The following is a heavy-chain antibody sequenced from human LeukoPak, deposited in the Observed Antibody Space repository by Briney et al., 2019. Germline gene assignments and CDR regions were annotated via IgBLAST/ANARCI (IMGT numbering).Heavy chain of an antibody. V-gene: IGHV4-59*08. Sequence: SETLSLTCTVSGGSISSYYWSWIRQPPGKGLEWIGYIYYSGSTNYNPSLKSRVTISVDTSKNQFSLKLSSVTAADTAEYYCAKTFYSGSGSELPHHWGQGTLVTVSS. D-gene: IGHD3-10*01. CDR3: AKTFYSGSGSELPHH. CDR2: IYYSGST. J-gene: IGHJ1*01. CDR1: GGSISSYY.